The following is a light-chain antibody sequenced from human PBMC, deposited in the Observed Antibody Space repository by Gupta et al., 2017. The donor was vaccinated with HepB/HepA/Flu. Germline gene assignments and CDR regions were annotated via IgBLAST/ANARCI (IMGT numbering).Light chain of an antibody. CDR3: QQSDSNLAWT. Sequence: DIQMTQSPSSLSASVGDRVTITCRASQSISSYLNWYQQKPGKAPKLLIYAASSWQSGVTSRFSGSGSGTDLTLTISSRQPEDFATYYCQQSDSNLAWTFGQGTKVEIK. J-gene: IGKJ1*01. CDR2: AAS. V-gene: IGKV1-39*01. CDR1: QSISSY.